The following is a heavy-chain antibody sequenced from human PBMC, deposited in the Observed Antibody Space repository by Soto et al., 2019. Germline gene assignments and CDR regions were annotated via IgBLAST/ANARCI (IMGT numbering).Heavy chain of an antibody. Sequence: EVQLLESGGGLVQPGGSLRLSCAASGFTFSNHGMSWVRQAPGKGLEWVSSIGTSGATTYYADSVKGRFTISRDNSKNTRSRQMNSLRAEDTAVYYCAKLRNTYGSDFWGQGTLVAVAS. CDR2: IGTSGATT. CDR1: GFTFSNHG. J-gene: IGHJ4*02. CDR3: AKLRNTYGSDF. V-gene: IGHV3-23*01. D-gene: IGHD4-17*01.